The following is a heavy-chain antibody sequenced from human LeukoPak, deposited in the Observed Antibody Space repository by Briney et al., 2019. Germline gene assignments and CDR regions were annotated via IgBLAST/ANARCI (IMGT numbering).Heavy chain of an antibody. CDR2: MNSDGTSI. V-gene: IGHV3-74*01. J-gene: IGHJ3*01. CDR1: GFTFTNYW. Sequence: GGSLRLSCVVSGFTFTNYWMQWVRQVPGKGLVWVARMNSDGTSIIHADSAKGRFTISRDNAENTLYLQMNSLRPEDTALYYCARSQSGVFDVWGQGTMVIVSS. D-gene: IGHD2-15*01. CDR3: ARSQSGVFDV.